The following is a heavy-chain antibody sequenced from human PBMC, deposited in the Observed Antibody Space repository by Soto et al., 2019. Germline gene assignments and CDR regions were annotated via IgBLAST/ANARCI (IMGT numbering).Heavy chain of an antibody. D-gene: IGHD2-2*01. CDR3: ARDACSSTSCSSYYYYGMDV. CDR2: ITSSRSYI. J-gene: IGHJ6*02. V-gene: IGHV3-21*01. CDR1: GFTFSSYS. Sequence: EVQLVESGGGLVKPGGSLSLSCAPSGFTFSSYSMNWVRQAPGKGLEWVSSITSSRSYIYYADSVKGRFTISRDNAKNSLYLQMNSLRAEDTAVYYCARDACSSTSCSSYYYYGMDVWGQGTTVTVSS.